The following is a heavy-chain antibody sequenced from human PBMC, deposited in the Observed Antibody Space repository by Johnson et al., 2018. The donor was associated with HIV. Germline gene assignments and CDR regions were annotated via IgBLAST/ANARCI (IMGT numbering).Heavy chain of an antibody. D-gene: IGHD6-13*01. J-gene: IGHJ3*01. CDR1: GFTFSSYA. CDR3: AKDFGSSSWHAFDV. CDR2: ARYDGVSQ. V-gene: IGHV3-33*03. Sequence: VQLVESGGGVVQPGRSLRLSCAASGFTFSSYAMHWVRQAPGKGLEWVAVARYDGVSQYYTDSVKGRFTVSRDNFNNAIYLEMDSLRVEDTSVYYCAKDFGSSSWHAFDVWGQGTVVIVSS.